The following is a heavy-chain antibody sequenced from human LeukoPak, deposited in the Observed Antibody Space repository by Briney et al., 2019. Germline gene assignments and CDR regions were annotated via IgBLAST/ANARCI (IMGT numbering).Heavy chain of an antibody. Sequence: ASVKVSCKASGYTFSDYYIHWVRQAPGQGLEWMGWINPNSGGTNYAQNFQGRVTMTRDTSIITAYMELSSLRSDDTAVYFCARRSYDSSDYEYFQHWGQGTLVTVSS. CDR2: INPNSGGT. CDR3: ARRSYDSSDYEYFQH. CDR1: GYTFSDYY. D-gene: IGHD3-22*01. V-gene: IGHV1-2*02. J-gene: IGHJ1*01.